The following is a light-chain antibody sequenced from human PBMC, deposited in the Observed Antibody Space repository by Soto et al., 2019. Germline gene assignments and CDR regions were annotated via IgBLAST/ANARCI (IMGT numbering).Light chain of an antibody. Sequence: EIVMTQSPGTLSFSPGERATLSCTASQSVSSYLAWYQQKPGQAPRLLISDASDRATGIPDRFSGSGSGTDGTITISRLVTEDGATYDCQQQSSYPLTFGQGTRLEIK. CDR2: DAS. CDR3: QQQSSYPLT. J-gene: IGKJ5*01. V-gene: IGKV3-20*01. CDR1: QSVSSY.